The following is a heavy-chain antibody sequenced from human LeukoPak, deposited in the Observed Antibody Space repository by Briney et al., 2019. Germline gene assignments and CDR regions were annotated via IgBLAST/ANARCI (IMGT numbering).Heavy chain of an antibody. Sequence: PGGSLRLSCAASGFTFSVQYMNWIRQAPGKGLEWISCITSSGDTTYCADSVKGRFTVSRDNAKNSLFLQMNSLRAEDTAVYYCARAPSHYSGYDTFGGPDYWGQGTLVTVSS. D-gene: IGHD5-12*01. CDR1: GFTFSVQY. J-gene: IGHJ4*02. V-gene: IGHV3-11*04. CDR2: ITSSGDTT. CDR3: ARAPSHYSGYDTFGGPDY.